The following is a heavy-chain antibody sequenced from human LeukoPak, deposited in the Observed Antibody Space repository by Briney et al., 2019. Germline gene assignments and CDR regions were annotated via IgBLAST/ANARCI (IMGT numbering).Heavy chain of an antibody. D-gene: IGHD3-10*01. CDR1: GGSISSSNW. V-gene: IGHV4-4*02. Sequence: TASETLSLTCTVSGGSISSSNWWNWVRQPPGKGLEWIGEIYHSGSTNYNPSLKSRVTISVDTSKNQFSLKLSSATAADTAVYYCARINYYGSGSYYNDGYYFDYWGQGTLVTVSS. CDR3: ARINYYGSGSYYNDGYYFDY. J-gene: IGHJ4*02. CDR2: IYHSGST.